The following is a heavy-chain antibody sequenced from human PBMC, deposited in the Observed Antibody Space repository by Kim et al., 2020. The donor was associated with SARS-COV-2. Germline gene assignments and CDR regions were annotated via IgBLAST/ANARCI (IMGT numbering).Heavy chain of an antibody. D-gene: IGHD2-2*01. J-gene: IGHJ6*02. CDR3: AKGGELPAAILARWYYYYGMDV. V-gene: IGHV3-23*01. Sequence: GGSLRLSCAASGFTFSSYAMSWVRQAPGKGLEWVSAISGSGGSTYYADSVKGRFTISRDNSKNTLYLQMNSLRAEDTAVYYCAKGGELPAAILARWYYYYGMDVWGHGPTVTVSS. CDR2: ISGSGGST. CDR1: GFTFSSYA.